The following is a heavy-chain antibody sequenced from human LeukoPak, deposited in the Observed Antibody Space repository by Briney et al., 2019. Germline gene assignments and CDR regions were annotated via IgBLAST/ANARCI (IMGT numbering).Heavy chain of an antibody. CDR3: ARANYYGSGKKDLDY. CDR2: MNPKSGNT. Sequence: GASVTVSCKASGYTFTTYDINWVRQATGQGLEWMGWMNPKSGNTGYAQKFQGRVTMTRNTSMSTAYMELSSLRSEDTAVYYCARANYYGSGKKDLDYWGQGTLVTVSS. CDR1: GYTFTTYD. V-gene: IGHV1-8*01. D-gene: IGHD3-10*01. J-gene: IGHJ4*02.